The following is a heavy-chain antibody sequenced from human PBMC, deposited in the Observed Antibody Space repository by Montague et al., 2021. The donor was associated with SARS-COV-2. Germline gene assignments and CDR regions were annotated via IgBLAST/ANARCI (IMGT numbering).Heavy chain of an antibody. J-gene: IGHJ6*02. CDR1: GGSISSGSYY. V-gene: IGHV4-61*09. Sequence: TLSLTCTVSGGSISSGSYYWSWIRQPAGKGLEWIGHIYTSGSTNYNPTLKSRVTISVDTSKNQFSLKLSSVTAADTAVYYCAGHNHDCSGGSCYSDNYFYGMDVWGQGTTVTVSS. D-gene: IGHD2-15*01. CDR3: AGHNHDCSGGSCYSDNYFYGMDV. CDR2: IYTSGST.